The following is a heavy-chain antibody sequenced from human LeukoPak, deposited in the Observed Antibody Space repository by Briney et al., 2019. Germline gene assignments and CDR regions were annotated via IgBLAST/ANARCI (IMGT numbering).Heavy chain of an antibody. CDR1: GGSISSGGYY. V-gene: IGHV4-30-2*01. CDR2: INHSGST. J-gene: IGHJ4*02. Sequence: SQTLSLTCTVSGGSISSGGYYWSWIRQPPGKGLEWIGEINHSGSTNYNPSLKSRVTISVDTSKNQFSLKLSSVTAADTAVYYCARLSRTSLLAFDYWGQGTLVTVSS. CDR3: ARLSRTSLLAFDY. D-gene: IGHD2-15*01.